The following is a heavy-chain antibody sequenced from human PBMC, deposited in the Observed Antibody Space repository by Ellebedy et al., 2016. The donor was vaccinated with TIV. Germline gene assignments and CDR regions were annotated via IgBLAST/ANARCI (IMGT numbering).Heavy chain of an antibody. Sequence: GESLKISCAASGFTFNNFGMNWVRQAPGKGLEWISYISSSGSTIYYADSVKGRFTISRDNANNSLYLQMHSLRAADTAVYYCARSITLVRGVSGLGWFDPWGQGTPVTVSS. CDR3: ARSITLVRGVSGLGWFDP. J-gene: IGHJ5*02. D-gene: IGHD3-10*01. CDR1: GFTFNNFG. V-gene: IGHV3-48*04. CDR2: ISSSGSTI.